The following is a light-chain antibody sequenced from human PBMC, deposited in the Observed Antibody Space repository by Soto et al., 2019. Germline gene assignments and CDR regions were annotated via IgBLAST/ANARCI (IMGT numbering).Light chain of an antibody. J-gene: IGLJ2*01. V-gene: IGLV2-23*01. CDR1: SSDVGSYNL. Sequence: QSALTQPASVYGSPGQSITISCTGTSSDVGSYNLVSWYQQYPGKAPKLMIYEDSKRPSGVSNRFSGSKSGNTASLTISGLQTEDEADYYCWSYAGSSTYVVFGGGTKLTVL. CDR3: WSYAGSSTYVV. CDR2: EDS.